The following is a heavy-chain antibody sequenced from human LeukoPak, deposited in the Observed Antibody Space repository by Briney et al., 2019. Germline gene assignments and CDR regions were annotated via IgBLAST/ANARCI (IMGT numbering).Heavy chain of an antibody. V-gene: IGHV3-21*01. CDR3: AREDGYGDSSEFDY. J-gene: IGHJ4*02. D-gene: IGHD4-17*01. CDR1: GFTFSLYS. Sequence: GGSLRLSCAGSGFTFSLYSMHWVRQAPGKGLEWVSSISNSGSDIYYRDSVKGRFTISRDNAKNSLDLHLNSLRAEDTAVYYCAREDGYGDSSEFDYWGQGTLVLVSS. CDR2: ISNSGSDI.